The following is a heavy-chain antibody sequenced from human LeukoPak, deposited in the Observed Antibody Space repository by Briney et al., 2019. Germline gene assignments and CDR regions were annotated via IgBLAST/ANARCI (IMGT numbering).Heavy chain of an antibody. J-gene: IGHJ4*02. CDR1: GYTFTSYD. CDR3: ARGKGYSSSWLPLDY. Sequence: ASVKVSCKASGYTFTSYDINCVRQATGQGLKWMGWMNPNSGNTGYAQKFQGRVTITRNTSISTAYMELSSLRSEDTAVYYCARGKGYSSSWLPLDYWGQGTLVTVSS. D-gene: IGHD6-13*01. V-gene: IGHV1-8*03. CDR2: MNPNSGNT.